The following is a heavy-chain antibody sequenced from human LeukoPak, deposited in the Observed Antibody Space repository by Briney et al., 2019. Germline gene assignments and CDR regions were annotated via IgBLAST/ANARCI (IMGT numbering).Heavy chain of an antibody. CDR2: IRYDGSNK. CDR3: AKAPPVITTYFDH. CDR1: GFTFSTYG. V-gene: IGHV3-30*02. J-gene: IGHJ4*02. D-gene: IGHD4/OR15-4a*01. Sequence: PGGSLRLSCAASGFTFSTYGMHWVRQAPGKGLEWVAFIRYDGSNKYYADSVKGRFTISRDNSKNTLYLQMNSLRAEDTAVYYCAKAPPVITTYFDHWGQGTLVTVSS.